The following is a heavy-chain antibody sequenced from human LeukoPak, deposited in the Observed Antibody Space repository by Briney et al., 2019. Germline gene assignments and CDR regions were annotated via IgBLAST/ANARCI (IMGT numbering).Heavy chain of an antibody. J-gene: IGHJ5*02. CDR1: GFTFSSYA. D-gene: IGHD2-15*01. Sequence: GGSLGLSCAASGFTFSSYAMSWVRQAPGKGLEWVSAISGSGGSTYYADSVKGRFTISRDNSKNTLYLQMNSLRAEDTAVYYCAKGRMYCSGGSCYYSWFDPWGQGTLVTVSS. V-gene: IGHV3-23*01. CDR2: ISGSGGST. CDR3: AKGRMYCSGGSCYYSWFDP.